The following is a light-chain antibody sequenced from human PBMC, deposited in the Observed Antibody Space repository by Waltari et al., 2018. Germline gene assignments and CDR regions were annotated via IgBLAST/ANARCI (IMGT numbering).Light chain of an antibody. V-gene: IGKV1-39*01. CDR2: AAS. CDR3: QQYNSYSLT. CDR1: QRISNY. J-gene: IGKJ4*01. Sequence: DIQMTQSPSSLSASAGDRVTITCRASQRISNYLNWYQQTPGKAPKLLMYAASSLQSGVPSRFSGSGSGTDFTLTISSLQPDDFATYYCQQYNSYSLTFGGGTKVEIK.